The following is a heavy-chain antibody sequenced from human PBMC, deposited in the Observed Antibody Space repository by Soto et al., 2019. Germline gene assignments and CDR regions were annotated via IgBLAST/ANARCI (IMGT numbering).Heavy chain of an antibody. D-gene: IGHD6-6*01. CDR3: ARVPSILDHNTYYDYGMDV. CDR1: GGTFSSYV. CDR2: IIPILGTA. J-gene: IGHJ6*02. V-gene: IGHV1-69*01. Sequence: QVQLVQSGAEVKKPGSSVKVSCKTSGGTFSSYVISWVRQAPGQGLEWMGGIIPILGTANYAQKFQGRVTITADESTTTAYMELSSLRYEDPAVYYCARVPSILDHNTYYDYGMDVWGQGTTVTVSS.